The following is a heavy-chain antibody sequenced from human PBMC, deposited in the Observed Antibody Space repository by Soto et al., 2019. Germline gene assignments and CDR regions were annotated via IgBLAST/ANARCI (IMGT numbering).Heavy chain of an antibody. D-gene: IGHD3-3*01. Sequence: ASVKVSCKASGYSFTNYAMHWVRQAPGQRLEWMGWINAGNGNTKYSQKFQGRVTVTRDTSARTAYMELINLRSEDTAVYYCARGGGDLRFVEWGDYYYYGLDVWGQGTTVTVSS. V-gene: IGHV1-3*01. CDR1: GYSFTNYA. CDR2: INAGNGNT. CDR3: ARGGGDLRFVEWGDYYYYGLDV. J-gene: IGHJ6*02.